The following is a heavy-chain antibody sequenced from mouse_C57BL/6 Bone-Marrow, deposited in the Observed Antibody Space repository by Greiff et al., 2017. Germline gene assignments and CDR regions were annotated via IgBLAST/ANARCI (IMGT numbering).Heavy chain of an antibody. J-gene: IGHJ1*03. Sequence: QVQLQQPGAELVRPGSSVKLSCKASGYTFTSYWMHWVKQRPIQGLEWIGNIDPSDSETHYNQKFKDKATLTVDKSSSTAYMQLSSLTSEDSAVYYCARWDYYGSSYGVYWYFDVWGTGTTVTVSS. CDR3: ARWDYYGSSYGVYWYFDV. V-gene: IGHV1-52*01. CDR1: GYTFTSYW. CDR2: IDPSDSET. D-gene: IGHD1-1*01.